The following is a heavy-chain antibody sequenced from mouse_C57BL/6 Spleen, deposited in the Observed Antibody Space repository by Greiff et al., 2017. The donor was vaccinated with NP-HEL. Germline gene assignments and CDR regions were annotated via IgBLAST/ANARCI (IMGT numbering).Heavy chain of an antibody. V-gene: IGHV5-12*01. CDR3: ARPDDDDPYYFDY. CDR2: ISNGGGST. CDR1: GFTFSDYY. D-gene: IGHD2-4*01. Sequence: EVQRVESGGGLVQPGGSLKLSCAASGFTFSDYYMYWVRQTPEKRLEWVAYISNGGGSTYYPDTVKGRFTISRDNAKNTLYLQMSRLKSEDTAMYYCARPDDDDPYYFDYWGQGTTLTVSS. J-gene: IGHJ2*01.